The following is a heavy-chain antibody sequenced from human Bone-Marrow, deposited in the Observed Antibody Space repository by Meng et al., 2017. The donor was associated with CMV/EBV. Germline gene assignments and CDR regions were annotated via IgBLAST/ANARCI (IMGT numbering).Heavy chain of an antibody. CDR2: INHSGST. CDR1: GGSFSGYY. J-gene: IGHJ4*02. V-gene: IGHV4-34*01. CDR3: TRSPRSSSSPFDY. Sequence: ESLKISCAVYGGSFSGYYWSWIRQPPGKGLEWIGEINHSGSTNYNPSLKSRVTISVDTSKNQFSLKLSSVTAADTAVYYCTRSPRSSSSPFDYWGQGTLVTVSS. D-gene: IGHD6-6*01.